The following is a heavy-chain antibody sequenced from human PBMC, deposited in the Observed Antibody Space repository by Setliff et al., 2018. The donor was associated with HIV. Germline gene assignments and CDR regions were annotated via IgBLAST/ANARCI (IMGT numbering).Heavy chain of an antibody. CDR1: GFIFNDYA. V-gene: IGHV3-9*01. Sequence: GGSLRLSCETSGFIFNDYAMHWVRQAPGKGLEWVSGITWNGGVMGYVDSTRGRFTISRDNVRNSLYLQMDSLTTDDTALHYCVKDDSTAGRYYYSMDVWGKGTMVTVSS. CDR2: ITWNGGVM. J-gene: IGHJ6*04. D-gene: IGHD6-19*01. CDR3: VKDDSTAGRYYYSMDV.